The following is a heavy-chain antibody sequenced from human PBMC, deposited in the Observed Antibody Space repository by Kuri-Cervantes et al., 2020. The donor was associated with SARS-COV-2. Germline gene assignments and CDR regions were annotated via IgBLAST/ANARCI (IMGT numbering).Heavy chain of an antibody. J-gene: IGHJ6*02. V-gene: IGHV3-33*01. D-gene: IGHD3-9*01. CDR2: IWSDGTNK. Sequence: GESLKISCAASEFTFSSYGMHWVRQAPGKGLEWVAVIWSDGTNKYYADSAKGRFTISRDNSKNTLYLQMNSLRAEDTAVYFCARALYGGRLDYSPTSGYYYEGMDVWGQETMVTVSS. CDR1: EFTFSSYG. CDR3: ARALYGGRLDYSPTSGYYYEGMDV.